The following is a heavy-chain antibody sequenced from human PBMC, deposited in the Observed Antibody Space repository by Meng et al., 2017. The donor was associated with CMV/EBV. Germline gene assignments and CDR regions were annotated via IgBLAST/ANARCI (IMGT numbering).Heavy chain of an antibody. J-gene: IGHJ5*02. D-gene: IGHD4-11*01. Sequence: ASAQVSCKASGYTFTSYGISWVRQAPGQGLEWMGWISGYNGNTNYAQKLQGRVTMTTDTSTSTAYMELRSLRSDDTAVYYCARDLEDYSRFDPWGQGTLVTVSS. CDR3: ARDLEDYSRFDP. CDR2: ISGYNGNT. CDR1: GYTFTSYG. V-gene: IGHV1-18*01.